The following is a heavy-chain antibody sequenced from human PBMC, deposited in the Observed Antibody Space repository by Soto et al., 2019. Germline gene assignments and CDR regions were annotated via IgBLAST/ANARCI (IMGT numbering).Heavy chain of an antibody. D-gene: IGHD3-22*01. V-gene: IGHV4-31*03. J-gene: IGHJ5*02. CDR1: GGSISSGGYY. CDR3: ARESKPLRGRYYPNWFDP. Sequence: PSETLSLTCTVSGGSISSGGYYWSWIRQHPGKGLEWIGYIYYSGSTYYNPSLKSRVTISVDTSKNQFSLKLSSVTAADTAVYYCARESKPLRGRYYPNWFDPWGQGTPVTVSS. CDR2: IYYSGST.